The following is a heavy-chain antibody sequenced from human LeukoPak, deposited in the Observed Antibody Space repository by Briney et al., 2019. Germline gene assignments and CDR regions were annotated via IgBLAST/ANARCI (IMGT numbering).Heavy chain of an antibody. V-gene: IGHV4-34*01. Sequence: PSETLSLTCAVYGGSFSGYYWSWIRQPPGKGLEWIGEINHSGSTNYNPSLKSRVTISVDTSKNQFSLKLSSVTAADTAVYYCARGGRSSGWYFDYWGQGTTVTVSS. CDR2: INHSGST. CDR1: GGSFSGYY. J-gene: IGHJ4*03. D-gene: IGHD6-19*01. CDR3: ARGGRSSGWYFDY.